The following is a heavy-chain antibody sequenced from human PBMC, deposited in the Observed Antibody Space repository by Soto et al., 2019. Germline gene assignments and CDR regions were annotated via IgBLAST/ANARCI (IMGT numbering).Heavy chain of an antibody. D-gene: IGHD3-16*01. J-gene: IGHJ5*02. CDR2: IFHSGTT. CDR1: GGSISSPGYY. V-gene: IGHV4-31*03. Sequence: QVRLQESGPGLVKPSKTLSLTCSVSGGSISSPGYYWTWIRQQPGKSLEWIGHIFHSGTTSYNPSLQSRVTISSETSENQFSLNLTSVTAADTAVYFCATGRWGADGSPAGWFAPWGRGTLVSVSS. CDR3: ATGRWGADGSPAGWFAP.